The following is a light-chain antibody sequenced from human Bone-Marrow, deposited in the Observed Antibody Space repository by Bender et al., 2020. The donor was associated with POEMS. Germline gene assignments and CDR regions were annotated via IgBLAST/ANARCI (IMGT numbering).Light chain of an antibody. CDR3: AAWEDSLNGWV. Sequence: QSVLTQPPSASGTPGKRVTIPCSGSSSKIETNPENCTKHPPGPAPKLPIYINNQRPSGVPDRFSGSKSGTSASLAISGLQSEDEADYYCAAWEDSLNGWVFGGGTKLTVL. V-gene: IGLV1-44*01. CDR1: SSKIETNP. CDR2: INN. J-gene: IGLJ3*02.